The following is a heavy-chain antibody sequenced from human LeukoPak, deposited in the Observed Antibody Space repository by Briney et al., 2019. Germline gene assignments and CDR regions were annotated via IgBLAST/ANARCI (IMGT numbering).Heavy chain of an antibody. J-gene: IGHJ4*02. CDR1: GGSFSGYY. Sequence: PSETLSLTCAVYGGSFSGYYWSWIRQPPGKGLEWIGEINHSGSTNYNPSLKSRVTISVDTSKNQFSLKLSSVTAADTAVYYCARDMITFGGVIVATLRYFDYWGQGTLVTVSS. CDR2: INHSGST. D-gene: IGHD3-16*02. CDR3: ARDMITFGGVIVATLRYFDY. V-gene: IGHV4-34*01.